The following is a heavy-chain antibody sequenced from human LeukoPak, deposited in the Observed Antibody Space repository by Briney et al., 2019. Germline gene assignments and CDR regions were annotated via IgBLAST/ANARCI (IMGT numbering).Heavy chain of an antibody. CDR1: GGSISSSSHY. V-gene: IGHV4-39*01. CDR3: ARYKASAVGATTTYYFDY. D-gene: IGHD1-26*01. Sequence: SETLSLTCTVSGGSISSSSHYWGWIRQPPGKGLEWIGTIYYSGSTNDNPSLKSRVTISVDTSKNQFYLKLSSVTAADTAVYYCARYKASAVGATTTYYFDYWGQGTLVTVSS. J-gene: IGHJ4*02. CDR2: IYYSGST.